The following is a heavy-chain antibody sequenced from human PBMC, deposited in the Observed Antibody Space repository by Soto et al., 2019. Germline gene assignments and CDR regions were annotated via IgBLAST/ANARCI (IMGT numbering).Heavy chain of an antibody. Sequence: SETLSLTCAVYGGSFSGYYWSWIRQPPGKGLEWIGEINHSGSTNYNPSLKSRVTISVDTSKNQFSLKLSSVTAADTAVYYCARGSGRGSGWYYYYWGQGTLVTVSS. CDR2: INHSGST. CDR1: GGSFSGYY. D-gene: IGHD6-19*01. CDR3: ARGSGRGSGWYYYY. J-gene: IGHJ4*02. V-gene: IGHV4-34*01.